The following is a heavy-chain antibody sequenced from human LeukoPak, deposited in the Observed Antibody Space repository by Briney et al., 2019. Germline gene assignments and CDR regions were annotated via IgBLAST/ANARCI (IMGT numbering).Heavy chain of an antibody. Sequence: GGSLRLSCAASGFTFSSYEMNWVRQAPGMGLDWVSYISSSGSTIYYADSVKGRFTISRDNAKNSLYLQMNSLRAEDTAVYYCARDTKGGSYLVRAFDYWGQGTLVTVSS. CDR3: ARDTKGGSYLVRAFDY. V-gene: IGHV3-48*03. J-gene: IGHJ4*02. CDR1: GFTFSSYE. CDR2: ISSSGSTI. D-gene: IGHD1-26*01.